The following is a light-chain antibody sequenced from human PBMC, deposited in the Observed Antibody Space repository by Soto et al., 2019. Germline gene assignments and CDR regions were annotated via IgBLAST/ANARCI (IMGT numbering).Light chain of an antibody. CDR2: GAS. CDR3: QQYNKWPPPCT. CDR1: QSVSSN. Sequence: EIVMTQSPATLSVSPGEGATLSCRASQSVSSNLAWYQQKPGQAPRLLIYGASARATGIPDRFSGSGFGTEFTLTITSLQSEHFALYYCQQYNKWPPPCTFGQGTKLDIK. J-gene: IGKJ1*01. V-gene: IGKV3-15*01.